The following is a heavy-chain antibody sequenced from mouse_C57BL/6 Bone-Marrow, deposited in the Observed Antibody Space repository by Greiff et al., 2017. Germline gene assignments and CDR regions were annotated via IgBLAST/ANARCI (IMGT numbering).Heavy chain of an antibody. D-gene: IGHD2-3*01. V-gene: IGHV14-4*01. CDR3: TRWFYFDY. CDR2: IDPENGDT. CDR1: GFNIKDDY. J-gene: IGHJ2*01. Sequence: EVQRVESGAELVRPGASVKLSCTASGFNIKDDYMHWVKQRPEQGLEWIGWIDPENGDTEYASKFQGKATITADTSSNTAYLQLSSLTSEDTAVYYCTRWFYFDYWGQGTTLTVSS.